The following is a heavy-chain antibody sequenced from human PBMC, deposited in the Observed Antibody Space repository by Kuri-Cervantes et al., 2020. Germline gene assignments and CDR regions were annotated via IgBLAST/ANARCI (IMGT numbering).Heavy chain of an antibody. CDR3: ARDGGYATRSWFDP. J-gene: IGHJ5*02. Sequence: GSLRLSCTVSGGSISSGGYYWSWIRQPPGKGLEWIGYIYYSGSTNYNPSLKSRVTISVDTSKNQFSLKLSSVTAADTAVYYCARDGGYATRSWFDPWGQGTLVTVSS. D-gene: IGHD2-8*01. CDR2: IYYSGST. CDR1: GGSISSGGYY. V-gene: IGHV4-61*08.